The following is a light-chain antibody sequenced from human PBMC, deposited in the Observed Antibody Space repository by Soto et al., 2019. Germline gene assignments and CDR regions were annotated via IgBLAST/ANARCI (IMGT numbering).Light chain of an antibody. J-gene: IGLJ3*02. CDR3: SSYTSTITL. CDR1: SSDVGGHKY. Sequence: QSVLTQPASVSGSPGQSITISCTGTSSDVGGHKYVSWYQQCPGKAPKLMIYEVSNRPSGVSNRFSASKSGNTASLTISGLQAEDEADYYCSSYTSTITLFGGGTKLTVL. V-gene: IGLV2-14*01. CDR2: EVS.